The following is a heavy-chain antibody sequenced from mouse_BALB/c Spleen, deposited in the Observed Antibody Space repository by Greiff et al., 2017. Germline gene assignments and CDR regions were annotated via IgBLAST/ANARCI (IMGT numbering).Heavy chain of an antibody. CDR2: IYPYNGGT. CDR3: ARWDRYEGFAY. Sequence: EVQLQESGPELVKPGASVKISCKASGYTFTYYNMHWVKQSHGKSLEWIGYIYPYNGGTGYNQKFKSKATLTVDNSSSTAYMELRSLTSEDSAVYYCARWDRYEGFAYWGQGTLVTVSA. V-gene: IGHV1S29*02. J-gene: IGHJ3*01. CDR1: GYTFTYYN. D-gene: IGHD2-14*01.